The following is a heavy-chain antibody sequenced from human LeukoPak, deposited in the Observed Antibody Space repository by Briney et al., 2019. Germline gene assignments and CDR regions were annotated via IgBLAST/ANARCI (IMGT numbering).Heavy chain of an antibody. CDR3: ARDDYYDSSGLPSP. CDR2: IIPIFGTA. CDR1: GGTFSSYA. Sequence: SVKVSCKASGGTFSSYAISWVRQAPGQGLEWMGGIIPIFGTANYAQKFQGRVTITADESTSTAYMERSSLRSEDTAVYYCARDDYYDSSGLPSPWGQGTLVTVSS. J-gene: IGHJ5*02. D-gene: IGHD3-22*01. V-gene: IGHV1-69*13.